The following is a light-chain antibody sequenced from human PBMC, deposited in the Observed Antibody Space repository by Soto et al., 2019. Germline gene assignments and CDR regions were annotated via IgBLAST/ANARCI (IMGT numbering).Light chain of an antibody. V-gene: IGKV2-28*01. CDR3: MQALQAPLT. CDR2: LGS. Sequence: DVVMTQSPLSLPVTPGEPASISCRSSQSLLHSDGYNYLDWFLQRLGQSPQVLIYLGSNRAPGGPDRVSGSESGTDFTLNISRVEAEDVGAYYCMQALQAPLTFGGWTQVEIK. CDR1: QSLLHSDGYNY. J-gene: IGKJ4*01.